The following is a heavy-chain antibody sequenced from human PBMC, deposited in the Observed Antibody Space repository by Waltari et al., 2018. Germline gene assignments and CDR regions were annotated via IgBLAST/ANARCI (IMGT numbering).Heavy chain of an antibody. V-gene: IGHV2-26*01. D-gene: IGHD3-16*01. CDR1: GFSLSAPRMG. CDR3: ARIVDPYETSAQIDY. Sequence: QVTLKESGPVLVKPTETLTLTCAVSGFSLSAPRMGVSWIRQPPGKALEWLAHIFSNDETSFSTSLQSRLTISKDTAKSQVVLTVTNMDPVDTATYFCARIVDPYETSAQIDYWGPGTLVTVSS. J-gene: IGHJ4*02. CDR2: IFSNDET.